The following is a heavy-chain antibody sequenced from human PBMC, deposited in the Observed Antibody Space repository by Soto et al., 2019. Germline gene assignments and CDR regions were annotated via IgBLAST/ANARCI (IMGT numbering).Heavy chain of an antibody. CDR3: ARSLRFLEWLPTNYYYYYGMDV. CDR1: RGTFSSYA. Sequence: QVQLVQSGAEVKKPGSSVKVSCKASRGTFSSYAISWVRQAPGQGLEWMGGIIPIFGTANYAQKFQGRVTITADESTSTAYMELSSLRSEDTAVYYCARSLRFLEWLPTNYYYYYGMDVWGQGTTVTVSS. V-gene: IGHV1-69*12. D-gene: IGHD3-3*01. J-gene: IGHJ6*02. CDR2: IIPIFGTA.